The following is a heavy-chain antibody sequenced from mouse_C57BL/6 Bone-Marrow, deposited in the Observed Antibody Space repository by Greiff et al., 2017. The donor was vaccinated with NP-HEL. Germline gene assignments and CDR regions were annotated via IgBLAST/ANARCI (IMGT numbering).Heavy chain of an antibody. J-gene: IGHJ4*01. CDR1: GYTFTSYW. Sequence: QVQLQQPGAELVMPGASVKLSCKASGYTFTSYWMHWVKPRPGQGLEWIGEIDPSDSYTNYNQKFKGKSTLTVDKSSSTAYMQLSSLTSEDSAVYYCARYGVPLDYWGQGTSVTVSS. CDR2: IDPSDSYT. D-gene: IGHD1-1*01. V-gene: IGHV1-69*01. CDR3: ARYGVPLDY.